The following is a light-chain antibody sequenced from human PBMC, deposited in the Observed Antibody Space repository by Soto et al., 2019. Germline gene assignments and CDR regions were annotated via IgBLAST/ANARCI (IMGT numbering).Light chain of an antibody. CDR3: QPRMNWHLT. CDR1: QTVANY. J-gene: IGKJ4*01. CDR2: DSS. V-gene: IGKV3D-11*02. Sequence: EIVLTQSPATLSLSPGERATLSCRASQTVANYLAWYQQSPGQAPRLLIYDSSHRATGIPPRFSGGGSGTDFALTNSSLEPEDFAVYYCQPRMNWHLTFGGATRVE.